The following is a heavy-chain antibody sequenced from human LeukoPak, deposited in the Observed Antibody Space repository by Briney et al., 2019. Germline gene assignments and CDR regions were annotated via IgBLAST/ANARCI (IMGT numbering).Heavy chain of an antibody. CDR2: FCDSGNT. CDR1: GGSIRNYC. CDR3: ARDPQGDYSNC. J-gene: IGHJ4*02. V-gene: IGHV4-59*12. D-gene: IGHD4-17*01. Sequence: PSETLSLTCAVSGGSIRNYCWNWIRQPPGKGLEWIGYFCDSGNTDYKPSLKSRVTMSVDTSKNQFSLRLSSVTAADTAVYYCARDPQGDYSNCWGQGTLVTVSS.